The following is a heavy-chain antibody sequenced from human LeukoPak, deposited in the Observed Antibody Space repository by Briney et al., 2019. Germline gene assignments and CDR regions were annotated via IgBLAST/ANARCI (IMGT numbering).Heavy chain of an antibody. J-gene: IGHJ4*02. CDR1: GFAFDDHT. V-gene: IGHV3-43*01. Sequence: SGGSLRPSCATSGFAFDDHTMHRVRQLPGKGLEWLSLISWEGSTTYYADSVKDRFTISRDTSKNSLYLQMNSLRTEDTALYYCAKARSSSWSYLESWGQGTLVTVSS. CDR3: AKARSSSWSYLES. CDR2: ISWEGSTT. D-gene: IGHD6-13*01.